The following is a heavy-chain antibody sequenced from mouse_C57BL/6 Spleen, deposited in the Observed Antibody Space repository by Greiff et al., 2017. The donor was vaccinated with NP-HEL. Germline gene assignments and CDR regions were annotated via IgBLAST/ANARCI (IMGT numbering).Heavy chain of an antibody. CDR3: ARENYDLYYFDY. D-gene: IGHD2-4*01. V-gene: IGHV5-17*01. CDR1: GFTFSDYG. J-gene: IGHJ2*01. Sequence: DVHLVESGGGLVKPGGSLKLSCAASGFTFSDYGMHWVRQAPEKGLEWVAYISSGSSTIYYADTVKGRFTISRDNAKNTLFLQMTSLRSEDTAMYYCARENYDLYYFDYWGQGTTLTVSS. CDR2: ISSGSSTI.